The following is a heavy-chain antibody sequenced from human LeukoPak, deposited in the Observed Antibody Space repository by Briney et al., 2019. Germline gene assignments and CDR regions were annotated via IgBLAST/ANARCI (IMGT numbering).Heavy chain of an antibody. J-gene: IGHJ2*01. V-gene: IGHV1-69*05. CDR1: GGTFSSYA. Sequence: ASVKVSCKASGGTFSSYAISWVRQAPGQGLEWMGGIIPIFGTANYAQKFQGRVTMTRDTSTSTVYMELSSLRSEDTAVYYCARGARIGIVVVPAARGNYWYFDLWGRGTLVTVSS. D-gene: IGHD2-2*01. CDR2: IIPIFGTA. CDR3: ARGARIGIVVVPAARGNYWYFDL.